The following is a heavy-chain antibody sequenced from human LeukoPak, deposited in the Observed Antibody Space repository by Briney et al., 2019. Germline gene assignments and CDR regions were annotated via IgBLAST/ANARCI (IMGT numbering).Heavy chain of an antibody. J-gene: IGHJ5*02. CDR2: IKEDGSEK. Sequence: GGSLRLFCAASGFTFRSYWMSWVRQAPGKGLEWVANIKEDGSEKYYVDSLKGRFTISRDNAKNSLYLQMNSLRAEDTAVYYCARATASNWFDPWGQGTLVTVSS. CDR1: GFTFRSYW. D-gene: IGHD2-21*01. V-gene: IGHV3-7*01. CDR3: ARATASNWFDP.